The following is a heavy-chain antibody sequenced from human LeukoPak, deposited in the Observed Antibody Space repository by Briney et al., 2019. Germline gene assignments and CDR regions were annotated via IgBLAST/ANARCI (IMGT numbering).Heavy chain of an antibody. D-gene: IGHD3-10*01. Sequence: GGSLRHSCAASGFTFDDYAMHWVRQAPGKGLEWVSGISWNSGSIGYADSVKGRFTISRDNAKNSLYLQMNSLRAEDTALYYCAKDMGITMVRGVIGFDCWGQGTLVTVSS. CDR2: ISWNSGSI. CDR3: AKDMGITMVRGVIGFDC. CDR1: GFTFDDYA. J-gene: IGHJ5*01. V-gene: IGHV3-9*01.